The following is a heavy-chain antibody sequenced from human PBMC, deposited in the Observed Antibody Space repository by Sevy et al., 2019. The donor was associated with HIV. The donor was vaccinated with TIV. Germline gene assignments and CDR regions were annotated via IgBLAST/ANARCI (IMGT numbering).Heavy chain of an antibody. V-gene: IGHV3-7*02. CDR3: VRAIQLAASY. CDR2: INPDGSKI. Sequence: VGSLRLSCEASAINIRDYWMNWVRQAPGKGLEWVANINPDGSKIYYAESVKGRFTISRDSAKNSVFLQMTSLRAEDTAVYYCVRAIQLAASYWGQGMLVTVSS. CDR1: AINIRDYW. J-gene: IGHJ4*02. D-gene: IGHD2-15*01.